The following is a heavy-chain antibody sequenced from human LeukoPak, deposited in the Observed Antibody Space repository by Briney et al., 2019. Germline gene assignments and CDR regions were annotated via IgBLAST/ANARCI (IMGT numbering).Heavy chain of an antibody. V-gene: IGHV4-59*01. Sequence: PSETLSLTCTVSGGSISSSYWSWFRQPPGKRLKWMGCINYSGSTNYNPSLKTRVTISVDTSKNQFSLKLSSVTAADTAVYYCARARSDYDILTGYSSGYFDYWGQGTLVTVSS. D-gene: IGHD3-9*01. J-gene: IGHJ4*02. CDR2: INYSGST. CDR3: ARARSDYDILTGYSSGYFDY. CDR1: GGSISSSY.